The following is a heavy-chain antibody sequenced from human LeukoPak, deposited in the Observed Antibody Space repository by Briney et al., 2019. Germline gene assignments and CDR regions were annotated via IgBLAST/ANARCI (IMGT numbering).Heavy chain of an antibody. V-gene: IGHV3-64*02. D-gene: IGHD3-16*01. J-gene: IGHJ4*02. CDR3: ARDWGFDY. CDR1: GFNFRSYA. Sequence: GGSLRLCCAASGFNFRSYAMSWVRQGPGKGLKNVSGIGPNGVSQYYADSVKGRFSVSRDNSKNTLYLQMGSLRLDDTGVYYCARDWGFDYWGQGTLVTVSS. CDR2: IGPNGVSQ.